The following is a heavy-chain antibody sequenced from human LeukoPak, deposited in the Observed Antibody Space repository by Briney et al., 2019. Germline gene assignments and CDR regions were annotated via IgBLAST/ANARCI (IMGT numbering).Heavy chain of an antibody. D-gene: IGHD3-16*01. J-gene: IGHJ4*02. CDR1: GYSISSGYY. CDR3: ARLRVSRGDNYFDY. Sequence: NPSETLSPTCAVSGYSISSGYYWGWIRPPPGKGLEWIGSIYHSGSTYYNPSLKSRVTISVDTSKNQFSLKLSSVTAADTAVYYCARLRVSRGDNYFDYWGQGTLVTVSS. V-gene: IGHV4-38-2*01. CDR2: IYHSGST.